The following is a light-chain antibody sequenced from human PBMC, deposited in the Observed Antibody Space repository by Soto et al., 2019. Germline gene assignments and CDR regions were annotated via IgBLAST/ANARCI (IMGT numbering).Light chain of an antibody. CDR2: ENT. Sequence: QSVFTQSPSVSPDPGQKVTISWSGTRSNVVKHYVSWYQQHPGTAPKVLIYENTKRTSGIPDRFSGSKSGTSATLGITGLLTGDEVDYYCGTWDSSLRAVVFGGGSKLPVL. CDR1: RSNVVKHY. J-gene: IGLJ2*01. CDR3: GTWDSSLRAVV. V-gene: IGLV1-51*02.